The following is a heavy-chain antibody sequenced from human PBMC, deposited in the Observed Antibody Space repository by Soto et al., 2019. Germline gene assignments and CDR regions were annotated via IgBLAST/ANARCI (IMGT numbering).Heavy chain of an antibody. CDR3: ARNNGDDEVY. D-gene: IGHD4-17*01. CDR1: GSTLSRYE. Sequence: GGSLRLSCVASGSTLSRYELNWVRQAQGKGLEWVSYISKTGATIHYADSVKGRFTISRDNXNNSLYLQMNRLRAEDTAVYFCARNNGDDEVYWGQGTMVPVAS. J-gene: IGHJ1*01. V-gene: IGHV3-48*03. CDR2: ISKTGATI.